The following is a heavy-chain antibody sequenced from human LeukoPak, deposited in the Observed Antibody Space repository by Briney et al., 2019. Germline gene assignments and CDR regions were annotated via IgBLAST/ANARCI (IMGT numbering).Heavy chain of an antibody. J-gene: IGHJ4*02. CDR2: FEIKLTRGGK. V-gene: IGHV3-15*01. Sequence: GGSLRLSCAASGLIFSDAWMGWVRQAPGRGRSWVAVFEIKLTRGGKNTAPPVRGRFSISRDDSENTLYLQMNGLQTEDTGVYYCTTEGQQMESSGFDFWGRGTPVTVSS. D-gene: IGHD6-13*01. CDR3: TTEGQQMESSGFDF. CDR1: GLIFSDAW.